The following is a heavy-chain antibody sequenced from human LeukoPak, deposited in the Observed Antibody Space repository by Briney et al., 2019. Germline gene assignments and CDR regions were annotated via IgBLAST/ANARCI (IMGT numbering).Heavy chain of an antibody. CDR2: MGSSVNTK. Sequence: GGSLRLSCAASGFTFSDYYMSWIRQAPGKGLEWLSYMGSSVNTKYYADSVKGRFTISRDNAENSLYLQINSLRAEDTAVYYCARDGYCSGDRCHNHYYYGVDVWGQGTTVTVSS. D-gene: IGHD2-15*01. J-gene: IGHJ6*02. CDR3: ARDGYCSGDRCHNHYYYGVDV. V-gene: IGHV3-11*01. CDR1: GFTFSDYY.